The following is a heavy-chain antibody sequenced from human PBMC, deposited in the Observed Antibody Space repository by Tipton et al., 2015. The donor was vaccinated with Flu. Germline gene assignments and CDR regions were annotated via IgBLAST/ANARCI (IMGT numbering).Heavy chain of an antibody. D-gene: IGHD3-22*01. J-gene: IGHJ4*02. CDR3: ARGGDSSGYYYEDFDY. CDR2: IYSGGST. Sequence: SGFTVSSNYMSWVRQAPGKGLEWVSVIYSGGSTYYADSVKGRFTISRDNSKNTLYLQMNSLRAEDTAVYYCARGGDSSGYYYEDFDYWGQGTLVTVSS. CDR1: GFTVSSNY. V-gene: IGHV3-66*02.